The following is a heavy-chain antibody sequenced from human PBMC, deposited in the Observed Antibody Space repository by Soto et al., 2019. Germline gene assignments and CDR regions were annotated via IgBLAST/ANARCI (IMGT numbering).Heavy chain of an antibody. CDR1: GFTFSDYY. J-gene: IGHJ5*02. CDR2: ISSSGSTI. V-gene: IGHV3-11*01. Sequence: GGSLRLSCAASGFTFSDYYMSWIRQAPGKGLEWVSYISSSGSTIYYADSVKGRFTISRDNAKNSLYLQMNSLRAEDTAVYYCARDWTYCSSTSCYPHNWFDPWGQGTLVTVSS. D-gene: IGHD2-2*01. CDR3: ARDWTYCSSTSCYPHNWFDP.